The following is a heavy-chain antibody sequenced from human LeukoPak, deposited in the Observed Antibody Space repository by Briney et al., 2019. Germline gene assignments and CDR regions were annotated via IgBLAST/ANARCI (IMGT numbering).Heavy chain of an antibody. CDR2: TYYRSKWYN. Sequence: SQTLSLTCAISGDSVSSNSAAWNWIRQSPSGGLEWLGRTYYRSKWYNDYAVSVKSRITINPDTSKNQFSLQLNSVTPEDTAVYYCARVGALYPDDDYGGNSGAFDIWGQGTMVTVSS. V-gene: IGHV6-1*01. D-gene: IGHD4-23*01. CDR3: ARVGALYPDDDYGGNSGAFDI. CDR1: GDSVSSNSAA. J-gene: IGHJ3*02.